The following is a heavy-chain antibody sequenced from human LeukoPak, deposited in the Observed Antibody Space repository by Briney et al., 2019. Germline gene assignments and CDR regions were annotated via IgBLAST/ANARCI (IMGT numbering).Heavy chain of an antibody. CDR1: GYIFSGYA. CDR2: INSGNGDT. CDR3: ASLWFGELAPFDP. V-gene: IGHV1-3*01. J-gene: IGHJ5*02. D-gene: IGHD3-10*01. Sequence: GASVKVSCKASGYIFSGYAMHWVRQAPGQSLEWMGWINSGNGDTIYSQKFQDRLTISRNTSAATVYMELSSLRSEDTAVYYCASLWFGELAPFDPWGQGTLVTVSS.